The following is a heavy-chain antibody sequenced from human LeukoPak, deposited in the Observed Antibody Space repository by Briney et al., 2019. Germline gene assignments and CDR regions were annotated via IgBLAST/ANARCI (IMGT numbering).Heavy chain of an antibody. V-gene: IGHV4-39*01. CDR3: ARTRDSSGLEAFDI. D-gene: IGHD3-22*01. CDR1: GGSISSSSYY. Sequence: SETLSLTCTVSGGSISSSSYYWGWIRQPPGKGLGWIGSIYYSGSTYYNPSLKSRVTISVDTSKNQFSLKLSSVTAADTAVYYCARTRDSSGLEAFDIWGQGTMVTVSS. CDR2: IYYSGST. J-gene: IGHJ3*02.